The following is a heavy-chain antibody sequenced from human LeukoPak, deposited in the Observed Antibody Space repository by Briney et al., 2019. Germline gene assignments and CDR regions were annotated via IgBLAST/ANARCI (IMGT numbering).Heavy chain of an antibody. V-gene: IGHV4-61*02. D-gene: IGHD2-8*01. CDR2: IYSSGST. CDR1: GGSISSGDYY. CDR3: ASTDTNGGAFDI. J-gene: IGHJ3*02. Sequence: SETLSLTCTVSGGSISSGDYYWSWIRQPAGKGLEWIGRIYSSGSTNHNPALKSRVTISTDTSKNQFSPKLSSVTGADTAVYYCASTDTNGGAFDIWGQGTMVTVSS.